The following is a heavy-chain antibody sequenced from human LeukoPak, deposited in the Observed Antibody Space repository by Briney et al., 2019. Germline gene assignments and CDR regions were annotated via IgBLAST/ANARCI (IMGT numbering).Heavy chain of an antibody. CDR2: IDPNTGGT. Sequence: PGESLKISCKGSGYSFTSYWIGWVRQAPGQGLEWMGRIDPNTGGTGYAQKFQDRVTMTRDTSISTGYMELSRLTSDDTAVYYCAVNLRAPNTGLDVWGQSTTVTVSS. J-gene: IGHJ6*02. D-gene: IGHD3-10*01. V-gene: IGHV1-2*02. CDR3: AVNLRAPNTGLDV. CDR1: GYSFTSYW.